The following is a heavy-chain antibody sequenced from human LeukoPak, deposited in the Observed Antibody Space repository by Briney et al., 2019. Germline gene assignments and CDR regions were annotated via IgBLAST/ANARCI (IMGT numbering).Heavy chain of an antibody. V-gene: IGHV3-53*04. CDR3: ARARELLFYFDY. J-gene: IGHJ4*02. D-gene: IGHD1-26*01. CDR2: IYSGGST. CDR1: GFTVSSNY. Sequence: GGSLRLSCAASGFTVSSNYMSWVRQAPGKGLEWVSVIYSGGSTYYADSAKGQFTISRHNSKNTLYLQMNSLRAEDTAVYYCARARELLFYFDYWGQGTLVTVSS.